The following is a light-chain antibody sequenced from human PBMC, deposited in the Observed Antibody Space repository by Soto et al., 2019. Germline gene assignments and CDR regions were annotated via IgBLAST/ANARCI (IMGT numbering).Light chain of an antibody. V-gene: IGLV2-11*01. J-gene: IGLJ3*02. Sequence: QSALTQPRSVSGSPGQSVTISCTGTSSDVGGYNFVSWYQHHPGKAPKLIIYDVTKRPSGVPDRFSGSRSGNTASLTISGLQAEDEADYYCCSYAGSYTWVFGGVTQLTVL. CDR3: CSYAGSYTWV. CDR2: DVT. CDR1: SSDVGGYNF.